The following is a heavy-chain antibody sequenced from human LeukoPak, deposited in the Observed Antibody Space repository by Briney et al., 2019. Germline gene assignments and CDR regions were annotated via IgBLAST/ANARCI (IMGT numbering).Heavy chain of an antibody. CDR1: GFTVSSNS. CDR2: IYSGGNT. CDR3: ARRAGEYSHPYDY. V-gene: IGHV3-53*01. Sequence: GGSLRLSCTVSGFTVSSNSMSWVRQAPGKGLEWVSFIYSGGNTHYSDSVKGRFTISRDNSKNTLYLQMNSLRAEDTAVYYCARRAGEYSHPYDYWGRGTLVTVSS. J-gene: IGHJ4*02. D-gene: IGHD4-17*01.